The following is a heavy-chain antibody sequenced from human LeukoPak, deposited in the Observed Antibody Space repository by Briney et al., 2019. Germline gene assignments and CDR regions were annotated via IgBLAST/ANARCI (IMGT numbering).Heavy chain of an antibody. Sequence: GGSLRLSCAASGFTFSTYGMNWVRQAPGKGLEWISYISPSSTISYSDSVKGRFTISRDNAKNSLFLQMNSLRDEDTAVYYCAREYKSSSPLKGYYYDGMDVWGQGTTVTVSS. CDR1: GFTFSTYG. J-gene: IGHJ6*02. CDR3: AREYKSSSPLKGYYYDGMDV. D-gene: IGHD6-13*01. V-gene: IGHV3-48*02. CDR2: ISPSSTI.